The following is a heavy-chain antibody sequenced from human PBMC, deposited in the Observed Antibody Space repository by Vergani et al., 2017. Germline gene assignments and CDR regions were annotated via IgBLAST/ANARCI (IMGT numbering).Heavy chain of an antibody. J-gene: IGHJ4*02. Sequence: QLQLQESGSGLVKPSQTLSLTCAVSCGPIRSGGYSWSWIRQPPGKGLEWIGYIYHSGSTYYNPSLKSRVTISVDRSKNQFSLKLSSVTAADTAVYYCARKNYNWNVHDYWGQGTLVTVSS. V-gene: IGHV4-30-2*01. CDR2: IYHSGST. CDR3: ARKNYNWNVHDY. D-gene: IGHD1-1*01. CDR1: CGPIRSGGYS.